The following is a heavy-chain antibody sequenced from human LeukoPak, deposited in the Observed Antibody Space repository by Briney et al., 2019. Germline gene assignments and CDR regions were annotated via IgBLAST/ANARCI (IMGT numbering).Heavy chain of an antibody. CDR2: IYASGST. D-gene: IGHD2-15*01. CDR1: GYSISSGYY. V-gene: IGHV4-38-2*02. J-gene: IGHJ5*02. CDR3: ARHSSVVRGWFDP. Sequence: SETLSLTCTVSGYSISSGYYWGWIRQPPGKGLEWVGYIYASGSTNYNPSLKSRVAISVDTSKNQFSLKLTSVTAADTAVYYCARHSSVVRGWFDPWGQGTLVTVSS.